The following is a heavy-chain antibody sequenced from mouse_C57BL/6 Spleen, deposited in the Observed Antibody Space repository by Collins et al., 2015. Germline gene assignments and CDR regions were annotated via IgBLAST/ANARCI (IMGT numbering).Heavy chain of an antibody. Sequence: EVKLVESGGGLVQPGGSLRLSCATSGFTFTDYYMSWVRQPPGKALEWLGFIRNKANGYTTEYSASVKGRFTISRDNSQSILYLQMNTLRAEDSATYYCARESYYFDYWGQGTTLTVSS. J-gene: IGHJ2*01. CDR1: GFTFTDYY. CDR2: IRNKANGYTT. CDR3: ARESYYFDY. V-gene: IGHV7-3*02.